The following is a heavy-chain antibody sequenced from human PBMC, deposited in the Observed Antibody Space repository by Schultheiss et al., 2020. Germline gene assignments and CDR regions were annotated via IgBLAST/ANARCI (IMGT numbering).Heavy chain of an antibody. CDR3: TRNIVVVPAAIVMGYYYYSMGV. CDR1: GFTFGDYA. Sequence: GGSLRLSCTASGFTFGDYAMSWFRQAPGKGLEWVGFIRSKAYGGTTEYDASVKGRFTISRDDSKSIAYLQMNSLKTEDTAVYYCTRNIVVVPAAIVMGYYYYSMGVWGQGTTVKVSS. CDR2: IRSKAYGGTT. D-gene: IGHD2-2*02. J-gene: IGHJ6*02. V-gene: IGHV3-49*03.